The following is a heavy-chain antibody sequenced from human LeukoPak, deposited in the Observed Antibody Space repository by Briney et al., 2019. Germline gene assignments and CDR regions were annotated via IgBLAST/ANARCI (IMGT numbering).Heavy chain of an antibody. D-gene: IGHD2-15*01. V-gene: IGHV3-21*01. Sequence: GGSLRLSCAASGFTFSSYSMNWVRQAPGKGLEWVSSISSSSSYIYYADSVKGRFTISRDNAKNSLYLQMNSLRAEDTAVYYCARGVGRSGGSCYVRHWGQGTLVTVSS. CDR2: ISSSSSYI. J-gene: IGHJ4*02. CDR3: ARGVGRSGGSCYVRH. CDR1: GFTFSSYS.